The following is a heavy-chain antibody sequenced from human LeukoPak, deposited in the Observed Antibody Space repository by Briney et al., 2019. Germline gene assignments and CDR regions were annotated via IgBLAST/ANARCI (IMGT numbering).Heavy chain of an antibody. D-gene: IGHD4/OR15-4a*01. CDR2: IKQDGSEK. V-gene: IGHV3-7*03. CDR3: ARRAGAYSHPYDY. J-gene: IGHJ4*02. Sequence: GGSLRLSCAASGFTFSTYRMSWVRQAPGKGLEWAANIKQDGSEKHYVDPVKGRFTISRDNSKNTLYLQMNSPRAEDTAVYYCARRAGAYSHPYDYWGQGTLVTVSS. CDR1: GFTFSTYR.